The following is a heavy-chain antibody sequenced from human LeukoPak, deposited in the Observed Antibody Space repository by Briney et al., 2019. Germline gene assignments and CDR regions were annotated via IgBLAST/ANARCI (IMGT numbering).Heavy chain of an antibody. D-gene: IGHD1-20*01. CDR3: AKVRTNWNDADFAY. V-gene: IGHV3-23*01. CDR2: ISGRGGST. J-gene: IGHJ4*02. Sequence: PGGSLRLSCAAAGFTFSSYAMSWVRQAPGKGLEWVSAISGRGGSTYYADSVKGRFTIARDNSKKTLYLQMNSLRAEDTAVYHCAKVRTNWNDADFAYWGQGTLVTVSS. CDR1: GFTFSSYA.